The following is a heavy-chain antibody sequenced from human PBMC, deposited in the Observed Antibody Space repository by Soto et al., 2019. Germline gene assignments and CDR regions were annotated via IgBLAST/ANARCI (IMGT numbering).Heavy chain of an antibody. Sequence: EVQLVESGGGLVQPGGSLRLSCAVSGFTFSSFWMHWVRQAPGEGLVWVSRINTDGSSTSYADSVKGRFTISRDNAQNKLHLQMHSLRVEDTAMYYCAKRGVDTFGLSYWGHGTLVTVSS. CDR3: AKRGVDTFGLSY. CDR2: INTDGSST. CDR1: GFTFSSFW. V-gene: IGHV3-74*01. J-gene: IGHJ4*01. D-gene: IGHD3-10*01.